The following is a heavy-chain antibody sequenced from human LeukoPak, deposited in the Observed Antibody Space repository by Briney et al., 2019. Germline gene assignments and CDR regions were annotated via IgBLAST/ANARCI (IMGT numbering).Heavy chain of an antibody. J-gene: IGHJ4*02. CDR2: IYPGDSDI. V-gene: IGHV5-51*01. Sequence: PGESLNISCKGSGYSFTSYWIGWVRQVPGKGLEWMGIIYPGDSDIRYSPSFQSQVTISADKSISTAYLQWSSLKASGTAMYYCARQFGGNSEFDYWGQGTLVTVSS. CDR3: ARQFGGNSEFDY. D-gene: IGHD4-23*01. CDR1: GYSFTSYW.